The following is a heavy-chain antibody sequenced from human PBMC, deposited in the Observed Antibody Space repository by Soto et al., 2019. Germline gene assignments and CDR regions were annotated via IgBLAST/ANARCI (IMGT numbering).Heavy chain of an antibody. CDR2: ISWDSGKI. V-gene: IGHV3-9*01. J-gene: IGHJ5*02. CDR1: GFSIDDFA. D-gene: IGHD2-21*02. CDR3: AKDNPVRDGDYDSTGFEP. Sequence: GGSLRLSCAASGFSIDDFAMHWVRQAPGKGLEWVSSISWDSGKIGYADSVTGRFSASRDNAKNSLFLQMSSLKPEETAFYFFAKDNPVRDGDYDSTGFEPWGQGTLVTVS.